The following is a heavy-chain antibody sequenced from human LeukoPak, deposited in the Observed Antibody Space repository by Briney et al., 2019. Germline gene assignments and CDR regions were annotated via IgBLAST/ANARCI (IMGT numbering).Heavy chain of an antibody. CDR3: AIGPGYGSGWYLY. CDR1: GDSVSSNSAA. CDR2: IYHSGST. V-gene: IGHV4-38-2*01. D-gene: IGHD6-19*01. Sequence: SQTLSLTCVISGDSVSSNSAAWNWIRQPPGKGLEWIGSIYHSGSTYYNPSLKSRVTISVDTSKNQFSLKLSSVTAADTAVYHCAIGPGYGSGWYLYWGQGTLVTVSS. J-gene: IGHJ4*02.